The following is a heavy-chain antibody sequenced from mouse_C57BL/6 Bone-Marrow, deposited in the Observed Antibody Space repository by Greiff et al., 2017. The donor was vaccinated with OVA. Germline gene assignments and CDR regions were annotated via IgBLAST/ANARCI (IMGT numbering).Heavy chain of an antibody. Sequence: VQLQQSGPVLVKPGASVKMSCKASGYTFTDYYMNWVKQSHGKSLEWIGVINPYNGGTSYNQKFKGKATLTVDKSSSTAYMELNSLTAEDSAVYCCARILSPYYYAMDYWGQGTSVTVSS. CDR1: GYTFTDYY. CDR3: ARILSPYYYAMDY. CDR2: INPYNGGT. V-gene: IGHV1-19*01. D-gene: IGHD6-1*01. J-gene: IGHJ4*01.